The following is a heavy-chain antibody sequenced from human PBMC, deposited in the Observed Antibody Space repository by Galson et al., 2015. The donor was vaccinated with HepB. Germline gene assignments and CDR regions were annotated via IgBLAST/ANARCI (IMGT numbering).Heavy chain of an antibody. Sequence: SLRLSCAASGLTVSSNYMTWLRQAPGKGLEWVAVIYSAGNTYYADSAKGRFTISRDNSKNTLYLQMNSLRPEDTAVYFCARLKVRLAYDMWGQGTMVTVSS. CDR3: ARLKVRLAYDM. V-gene: IGHV3-66*02. CDR2: IYSAGNT. J-gene: IGHJ3*02. CDR1: GLTVSSNY. D-gene: IGHD4/OR15-4a*01.